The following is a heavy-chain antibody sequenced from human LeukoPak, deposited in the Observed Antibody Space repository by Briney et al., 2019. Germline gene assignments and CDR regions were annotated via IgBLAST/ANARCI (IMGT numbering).Heavy chain of an antibody. V-gene: IGHV3-53*01. Sequence: GGSLRLSCAASGFSVSLNYMNWVRQAPGKGLEWVSILYSGSDTYYSGSVKGRCTISRDSSKNMLFLHMNSLRAEDTAVYYCARVGDHFHWYLDLWGRGTLVTVSS. J-gene: IGHJ2*01. CDR3: ARVGDHFHWYLDL. CDR2: LYSGSDT. CDR1: GFSVSLNY. D-gene: IGHD3-3*02.